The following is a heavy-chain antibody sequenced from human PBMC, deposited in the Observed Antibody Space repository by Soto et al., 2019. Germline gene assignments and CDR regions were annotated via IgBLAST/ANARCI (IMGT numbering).Heavy chain of an antibody. CDR1: GFSLSTSGVG. J-gene: IGHJ4*02. Sequence: SGPTLVNPTQTLTLTCTFSGFSLSTSGVGVGWIRQPPGKALEWLALIYWNDDKRYSPSLKSRLTITKDTSKNQVVLTMTNMDPADTATYYCARGYYYDSSGYYYEDYFDYWGQGTLVTVSS. CDR3: ARGYYYDSSGYYYEDYFDY. D-gene: IGHD3-22*01. CDR2: IYWNDDK. V-gene: IGHV2-5*01.